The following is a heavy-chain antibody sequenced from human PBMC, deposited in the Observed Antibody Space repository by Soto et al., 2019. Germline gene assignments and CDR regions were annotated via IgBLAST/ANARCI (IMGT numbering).Heavy chain of an antibody. D-gene: IGHD5-18*01. CDR3: AGDRSSGYSDGYGIGFWFDP. Sequence: QVQLVQSGAEVKKPGSSVKVSCKASGGTFSNYAISWVRQAPGQGLEWMGGIIPIFGTANYAQKFQGRVTITADESTSTAYMELSSLRSEDTDVYYCAGDRSSGYSDGYGIGFWFDPWGQGTLVTVSS. V-gene: IGHV1-69*01. CDR1: GGTFSNYA. J-gene: IGHJ5*02. CDR2: IIPIFGTA.